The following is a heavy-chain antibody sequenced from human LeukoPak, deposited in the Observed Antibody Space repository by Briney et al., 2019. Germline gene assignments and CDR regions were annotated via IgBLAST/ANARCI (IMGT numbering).Heavy chain of an antibody. CDR3: ARGPPTTVVTFFDY. Sequence: ASVKVSCKASGYTFTSYAMHWVRQAPGQRLEWMGWINAGNGNTKYSQKFQGRVTITRDTSASTAYMELSSLRPEDTAVYYCARGPPTTVVTFFDYWGQGTLVTVSS. CDR1: GYTFTSYA. CDR2: INAGNGNT. J-gene: IGHJ4*02. D-gene: IGHD4-23*01. V-gene: IGHV1-3*01.